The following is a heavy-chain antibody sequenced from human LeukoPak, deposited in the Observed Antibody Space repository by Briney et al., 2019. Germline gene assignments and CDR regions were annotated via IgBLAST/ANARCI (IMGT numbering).Heavy chain of an antibody. Sequence: GGSLRLSCAASGFTFSSYAMSWVRQAPGKGLEWVSAISGSGGSTYYADSVKGRFSISRDNSKNTLYLQMNSLRAEDTAVYYCARDPRISSGWYEGNWFDPWGQGTVVTVSS. CDR3: ARDPRISSGWYEGNWFDP. D-gene: IGHD6-19*01. CDR2: ISGSGGST. CDR1: GFTFSSYA. J-gene: IGHJ5*02. V-gene: IGHV3-23*01.